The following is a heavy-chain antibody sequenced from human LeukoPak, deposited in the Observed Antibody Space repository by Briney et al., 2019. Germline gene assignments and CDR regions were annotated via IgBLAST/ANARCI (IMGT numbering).Heavy chain of an antibody. V-gene: IGHV3-11*03. Sequence: GGSLRLSCAASGFTFSDYSMNWIRQAAGKGLEWVSHISRSGDYTNYADSVEGRFTISRDNARNSLFLQMNSLRAEDTAVYYCARRGGSSRGSQGDDYWGQGTQVTVSS. CDR3: ARRGGSSRGSQGDDY. D-gene: IGHD6-13*01. CDR2: ISRSGDYT. J-gene: IGHJ4*02. CDR1: GFTFSDYS.